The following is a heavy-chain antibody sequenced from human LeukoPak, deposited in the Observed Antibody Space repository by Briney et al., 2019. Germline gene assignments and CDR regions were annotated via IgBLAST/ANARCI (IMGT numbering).Heavy chain of an antibody. CDR2: INHSGST. V-gene: IGHV4-34*01. D-gene: IGHD1-1*01. Sequence: SETLSLTCAVYGASFSGHYWNWIRQPPGKGLEWIGEINHSGSTNYNPSLKSRVTISVDTSKKQFSLRLTSMTAADTAVYYCAAGCSPSNCYWDYYPDVWGEGTTVTVSS. CDR1: GASFSGHY. CDR3: AAGCSPSNCYWDYYPDV. J-gene: IGHJ6*03.